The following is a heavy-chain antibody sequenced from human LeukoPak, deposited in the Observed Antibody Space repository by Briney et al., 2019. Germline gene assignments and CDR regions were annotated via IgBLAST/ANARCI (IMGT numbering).Heavy chain of an antibody. Sequence: ASVKVSRKVSGYTLTELSMHWVRQAPGKGLEWMGGFDPEDGETIYAQKFQGRVTMTEDTSTDTAYMELSSLRSEDTAVYYCATMGLGVRATSGRDYWGQGTLVTVSS. V-gene: IGHV1-24*01. CDR1: GYTLTELS. J-gene: IGHJ4*02. CDR3: ATMGLGVRATSGRDY. D-gene: IGHD1-26*01. CDR2: FDPEDGET.